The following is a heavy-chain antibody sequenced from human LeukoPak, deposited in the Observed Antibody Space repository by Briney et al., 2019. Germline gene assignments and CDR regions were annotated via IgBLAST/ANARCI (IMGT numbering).Heavy chain of an antibody. V-gene: IGHV4-34*01. CDR3: ARDHIVLMVYAPPSGWFDP. J-gene: IGHJ5*02. CDR2: INHSGST. CDR1: GGSFSGYY. D-gene: IGHD2-8*01. Sequence: SETLSLTCAVYGGSFSGYYWSWIRQPPGKGLEWIGEINHSGSTNYNPSLKSRVTISVDTSKNQFSLKLSSVTAADTAVYYCARDHIVLMVYAPPSGWFDPWGQGTLVTVSS.